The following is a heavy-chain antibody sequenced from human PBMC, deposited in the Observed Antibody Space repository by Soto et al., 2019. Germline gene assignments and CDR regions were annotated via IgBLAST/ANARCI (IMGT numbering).Heavy chain of an antibody. CDR1: GYTFTSYG. CDR2: ISAYNGNT. Sequence: ASVKVSCKASGYTFTSYGISWVRQAPGQGLEWMGWISAYNGNTNYAQKLQGRVTMTTDTSTSTAYMELRSLRSDDTAVYYCARHHYDFWSGYYGWFDPWGQGTLVTVSS. J-gene: IGHJ5*02. CDR3: ARHHYDFWSGYYGWFDP. D-gene: IGHD3-3*01. V-gene: IGHV1-18*04.